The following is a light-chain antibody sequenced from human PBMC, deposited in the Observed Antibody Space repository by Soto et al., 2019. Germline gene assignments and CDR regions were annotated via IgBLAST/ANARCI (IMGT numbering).Light chain of an antibody. Sequence: ETVLTQSPATLSASRGERATLSCRASQSVSSNLAWYLQKPGQAPRLLIYGPSTRATGIPARFSGSGSGTEFTLTIDSLQSEDFAVYYCQQYNNWPLTFGPGTKVDIK. CDR3: QQYNNWPLT. V-gene: IGKV3-15*01. CDR2: GPS. CDR1: QSVSSN. J-gene: IGKJ3*01.